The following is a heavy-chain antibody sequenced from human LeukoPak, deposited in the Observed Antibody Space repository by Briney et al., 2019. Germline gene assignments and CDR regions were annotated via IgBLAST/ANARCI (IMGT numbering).Heavy chain of an antibody. CDR1: GFTFDDYA. Sequence: HPGGSLRLSCAASGFTFDDYAMHWVRQAPGKGLEWVSGINSDGSSTSYADSVKGRFTISRDNAKNTLYLQMNSLRAEDTAVYYCARDRLNAYSSRYYYYGMDVWGQGTTVTVSS. J-gene: IGHJ6*02. V-gene: IGHV3-74*01. CDR2: INSDGSST. D-gene: IGHD6-13*01. CDR3: ARDRLNAYSSRYYYYGMDV.